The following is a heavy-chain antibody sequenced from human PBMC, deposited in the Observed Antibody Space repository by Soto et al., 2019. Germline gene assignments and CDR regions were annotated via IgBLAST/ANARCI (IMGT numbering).Heavy chain of an antibody. V-gene: IGHV3-30-3*01. CDR1: GFTCSSYA. D-gene: IGHD3-9*01. J-gene: IGHJ6*02. CDR3: ARVSVLRYFDWLPPSYYYGMDV. CDR2: ISYDGSNK. Sequence: GGSLRLSCAASGFTCSSYAMHWVRQAPGKGLEWVAVISYDGSNKYYADSVKGRFTISRDNSKNTLYLQMNSLRAEDTAVYYCARVSVLRYFDWLPPSYYYGMDVWGQGTTVTVSS.